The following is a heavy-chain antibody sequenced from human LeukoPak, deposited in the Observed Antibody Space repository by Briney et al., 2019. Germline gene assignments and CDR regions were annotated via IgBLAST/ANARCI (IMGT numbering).Heavy chain of an antibody. CDR1: GFNFSDYY. J-gene: IGHJ6*02. D-gene: IGHD5-24*01. V-gene: IGHV3-11*01. Sequence: RTGGSLRLSCVASGFNFSDYYMNWIRQSPGKGLEWISYMSSRSGIIYYADSVKGRFTISRDNARNSLYLQMNSLRVDDTAVYYCAGGLLEAQGWLQWLGTVYSMDVWGQGTPVIVSS. CDR3: AGGLLEAQGWLQWLGTVYSMDV. CDR2: MSSRSGII.